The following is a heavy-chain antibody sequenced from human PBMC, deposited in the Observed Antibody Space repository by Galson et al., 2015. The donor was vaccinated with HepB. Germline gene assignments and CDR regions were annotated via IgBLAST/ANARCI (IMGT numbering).Heavy chain of an antibody. D-gene: IGHD3-10*01. J-gene: IGHJ2*01. Sequence: SLRLSCVASGFTFSSYWMSWVRQAPGKGLEWVANIKQDGSEKYYVDSVKGRFTISRDNAKNSLYLQMNSLRAEDTAVYYCARETGIGRYFDLWGRGTLVTVSS. CDR1: GFTFSSYW. CDR3: ARETGIGRYFDL. CDR2: IKQDGSEK. V-gene: IGHV3-7*03.